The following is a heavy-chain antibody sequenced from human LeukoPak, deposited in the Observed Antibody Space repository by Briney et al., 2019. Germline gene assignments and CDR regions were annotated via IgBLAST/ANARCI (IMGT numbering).Heavy chain of an antibody. Sequence: SETLSLTCTVSGDSISGSSYYWGWIRQPPGKGLEWIASIYYSGSTNYNPSLKSRVTISVDTSKNQFSLKLSSVTAADTAMYFCARDRSAEYIHHWGQGTLVTVSS. CDR2: IYYSGST. J-gene: IGHJ1*01. CDR1: GDSISGSSYY. V-gene: IGHV4-39*07. CDR3: ARDRSAEYIHH.